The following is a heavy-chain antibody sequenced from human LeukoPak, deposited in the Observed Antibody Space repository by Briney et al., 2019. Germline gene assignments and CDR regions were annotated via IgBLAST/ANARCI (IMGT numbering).Heavy chain of an antibody. J-gene: IGHJ6*03. D-gene: IGHD3-3*01. CDR3: ARGGXYYDFWSGYSDYYYYMDX. CDR2: IYYSGST. V-gene: IGHV4-59*01. CDR1: GGSISSYY. Sequence: SETLSLTCTVSGGSISSYYWSWIRQPPGKGLEWIGYIYYSGSTNYNPSLKSRVTISVDTSKSQFSLKLSSVTAADTAVYYCARGGXYYDFWSGYSDYYYYMDXWGKGXTVTV.